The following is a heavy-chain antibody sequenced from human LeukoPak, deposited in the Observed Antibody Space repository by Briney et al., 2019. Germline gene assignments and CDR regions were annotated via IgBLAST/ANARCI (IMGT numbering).Heavy chain of an antibody. CDR1: GGSISSYY. CDR2: ISDIGSI. Sequence: PSETLSLTCTVSGGSISSYYWSWIRQPPGKGLEWIAYISDIGSINYNPSLKSRVTISLDTSKNQFSLKLSSVTATDTAVYYCAGHHPRNTVDFWGQGTLVTVSS. J-gene: IGHJ4*02. D-gene: IGHD2-8*02. CDR3: AGHHPRNTVDF. V-gene: IGHV4-59*08.